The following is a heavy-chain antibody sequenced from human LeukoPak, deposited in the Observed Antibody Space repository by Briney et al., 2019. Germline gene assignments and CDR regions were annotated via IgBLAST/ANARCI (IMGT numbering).Heavy chain of an antibody. CDR2: INTNTGNP. Sequence: ASVKVSCKASGYTFTSYAMNWVRQAPGQGLEWMGWINTNTGNPTYAQGLTGRFVFSLDTSVSTAYLQISSLKAEDTAVYYCARDTSSGWYEGYFDYWGQGTLVTVSS. D-gene: IGHD6-19*01. CDR3: ARDTSSGWYEGYFDY. V-gene: IGHV7-4-1*02. J-gene: IGHJ4*02. CDR1: GYTFTSYA.